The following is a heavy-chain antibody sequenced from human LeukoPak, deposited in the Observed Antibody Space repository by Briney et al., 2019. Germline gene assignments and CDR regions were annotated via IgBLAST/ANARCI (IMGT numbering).Heavy chain of an antibody. CDR3: ARARSIRGSGYAY. Sequence: GSLILSCAASGFTFSNYAMSWVRQPPGKGLEWIGEINHSGSTNYNPSLKSRVTISVDTSKNQFSLKLSSVTAADTAVYYCARARSIRGSGYAYWGQGTLVTVSS. J-gene: IGHJ4*02. V-gene: IGHV4-34*01. CDR2: INHSGST. CDR1: GFTFSNYA. D-gene: IGHD3-22*01.